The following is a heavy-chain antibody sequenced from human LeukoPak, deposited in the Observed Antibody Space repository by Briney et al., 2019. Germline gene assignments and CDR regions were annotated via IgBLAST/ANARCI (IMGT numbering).Heavy chain of an antibody. D-gene: IGHD2-2*01. CDR1: GGSFSGYY. CDR3: ARAIGYCSSTSCYGMDV. Sequence: SETLSLTCAVYGGSFSGYYWSWIRQPPGKGLEWIGEINHSGSTNYNPSLKSRVTISVDTSKNRFSLKLSSVTAADTAVYYCARAIGYCSSTSCYGMDVWGQGTTATVSS. V-gene: IGHV4-34*01. CDR2: INHSGST. J-gene: IGHJ6*02.